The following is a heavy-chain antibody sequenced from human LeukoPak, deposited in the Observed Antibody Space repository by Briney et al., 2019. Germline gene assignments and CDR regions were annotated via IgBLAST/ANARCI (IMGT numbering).Heavy chain of an antibody. CDR1: GYTFTSYD. Sequence: GASVKVSCKASGYTFTSYDINWVRQATGQGLEWMGGFDPEDGETIYAQKFQGRVTMTEDTSTDTAYMELSSLRSEDTAVYYCATEDYYDSSGYYGYWGQGTLVTVSS. J-gene: IGHJ4*02. CDR2: FDPEDGET. V-gene: IGHV1-24*01. CDR3: ATEDYYDSSGYYGY. D-gene: IGHD3-22*01.